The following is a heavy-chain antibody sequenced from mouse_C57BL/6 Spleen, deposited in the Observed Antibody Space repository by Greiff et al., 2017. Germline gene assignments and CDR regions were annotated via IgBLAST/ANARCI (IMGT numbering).Heavy chain of an antibody. Sequence: QVQLQQPGAELVKPGASVKLSCKASGYTFTSYWMHWVKQRPGQGLEWIGMIHPNSGSTNYNEKFKSKATLTVDKSSSTAYMQLSSLTSEDSAVYYCARRGSYYGSSLWYFDVWGTGTTVTVSS. J-gene: IGHJ1*03. V-gene: IGHV1-64*01. CDR3: ARRGSYYGSSLWYFDV. D-gene: IGHD1-1*01. CDR2: IHPNSGST. CDR1: GYTFTSYW.